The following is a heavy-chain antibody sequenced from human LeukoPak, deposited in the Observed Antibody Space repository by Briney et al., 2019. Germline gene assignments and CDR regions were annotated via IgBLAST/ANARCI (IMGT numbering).Heavy chain of an antibody. V-gene: IGHV3-64*01. CDR2: ISNSGGST. J-gene: IGHJ4*02. CDR3: ARESASSAWLFDY. Sequence: GGSLRLSCAASRFTFSSYAMHWVRQAPGKGLEYVSAISNSGGSTYYANSVKGRFIISRDNSKNTLYLQMGSLRAEDMAVYYCARESASSAWLFDYWGQGTLVTVSS. D-gene: IGHD6-19*01. CDR1: RFTFSSYA.